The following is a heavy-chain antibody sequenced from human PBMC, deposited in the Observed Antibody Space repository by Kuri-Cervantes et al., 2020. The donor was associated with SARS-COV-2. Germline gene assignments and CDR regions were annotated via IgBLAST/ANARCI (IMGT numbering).Heavy chain of an antibody. CDR2: IYQSGGT. D-gene: IGHD6-19*01. Sequence: SETLSLTCEVSGGSISSGGYSWAWIRQPPGKGLEWIGYIYQSGGTYYNPSLKSRVIISVDRSKNQFSLKLESVTAADTAVYFCARGRGLETHIDAFDIWGQGTLVTVSS. CDR3: ARGRGLETHIDAFDI. CDR1: GGSISSGGYS. V-gene: IGHV4-30-2*01. J-gene: IGHJ3*02.